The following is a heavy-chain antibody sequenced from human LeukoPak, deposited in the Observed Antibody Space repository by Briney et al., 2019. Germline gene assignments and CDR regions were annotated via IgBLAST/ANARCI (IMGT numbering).Heavy chain of an antibody. Sequence: PSETLSLTCAVYGGSFSGYYWSWIRQPPGKGLEWIGEINHSGSTNYNPSLKSRVTISVDTSKNQFSLKLSSATAADTAVYYCARSGYSDCWGQGTLVTVSS. CDR1: GGSFSGYY. D-gene: IGHD4-23*01. J-gene: IGHJ4*02. CDR2: INHSGST. CDR3: ARSGYSDC. V-gene: IGHV4-34*01.